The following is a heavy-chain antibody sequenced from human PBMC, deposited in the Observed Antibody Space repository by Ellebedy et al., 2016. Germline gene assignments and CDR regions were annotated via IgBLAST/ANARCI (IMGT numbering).Heavy chain of an antibody. Sequence: GESLKISXAASGFTFSSYSMNWVRQAPGKGLEWVSYISSSSSTIYYADSVKGRFTISRDNAKNTLYLQMNSLRAEDTAVYYCAREVLVGYCSGGSCYGHKLRGGENWFDPWGQGTLVTVSS. D-gene: IGHD2-15*01. CDR2: ISSSSSTI. CDR1: GFTFSSYS. J-gene: IGHJ5*02. V-gene: IGHV3-48*04. CDR3: AREVLVGYCSGGSCYGHKLRGGENWFDP.